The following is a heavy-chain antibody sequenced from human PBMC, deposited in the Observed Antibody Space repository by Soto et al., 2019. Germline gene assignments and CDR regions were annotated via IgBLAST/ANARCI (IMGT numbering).Heavy chain of an antibody. D-gene: IGHD6-6*01. CDR1: GGSFSDYY. Sequence: LSLTCAVYGGSFSDYYWSWVRQPPGKGLEWIGEINHSGSTNYNPSLKSRVTISVDTSKNQFSLKLSSVTAADTAVYYCARTSRFDSWGQGTLVTVSS. CDR3: ARTSRFDS. J-gene: IGHJ4*02. V-gene: IGHV4-34*01. CDR2: INHSGST.